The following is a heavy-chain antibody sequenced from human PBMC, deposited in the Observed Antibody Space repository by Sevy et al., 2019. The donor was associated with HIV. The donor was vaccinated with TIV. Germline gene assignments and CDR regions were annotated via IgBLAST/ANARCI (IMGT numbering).Heavy chain of an antibody. CDR3: ATTKDYYDSSGSPFDY. J-gene: IGHJ4*02. V-gene: IGHV1-24*01. D-gene: IGHD3-22*01. Sequence: ASVKVSCKVSGYTLTELSMHWVRQAPGKGLEWMGRFEPEDGETVYAQKFQGRVTMAEDTSSDTAYMELSSLRSDDTAVYYCATTKDYYDSSGSPFDYWGQGTLVTVSS. CDR1: GYTLTELS. CDR2: FEPEDGET.